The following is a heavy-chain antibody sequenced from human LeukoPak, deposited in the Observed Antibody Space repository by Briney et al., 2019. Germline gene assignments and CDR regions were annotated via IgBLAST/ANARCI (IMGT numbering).Heavy chain of an antibody. Sequence: SQTLSLTCTVSGGSISSGGYYWSWIRQHPGKGLEWIGYIYYSGSTYYNPSLKSRVTISVDTSKNQFSLKLSSVTAADTTVYYCARGPDGRAYYAFDIWGQGTMVTVSS. V-gene: IGHV4-31*03. CDR3: ARGPDGRAYYAFDI. J-gene: IGHJ3*02. D-gene: IGHD1-14*01. CDR2: IYYSGST. CDR1: GGSISSGGYY.